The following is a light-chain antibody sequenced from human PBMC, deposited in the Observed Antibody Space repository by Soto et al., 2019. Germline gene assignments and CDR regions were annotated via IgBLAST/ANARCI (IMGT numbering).Light chain of an antibody. CDR3: SSYLSTNAVVL. Sequence: QSALTQPASVSGSPGQSITISCTGTSSDVDDYNYVSWYQQHPGKAPKLIISDVSSRPSGISNRFSGSKSGNTASLTISGLQAEDEADYYCSSYLSTNAVVLFGGGTKLTVL. J-gene: IGLJ2*01. CDR2: DVS. CDR1: SSDVDDYNY. V-gene: IGLV2-14*03.